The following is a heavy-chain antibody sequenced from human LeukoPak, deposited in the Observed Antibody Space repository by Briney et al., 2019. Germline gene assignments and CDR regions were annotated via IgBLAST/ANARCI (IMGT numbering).Heavy chain of an antibody. CDR2: IKQDGSEK. D-gene: IGHD6-19*01. J-gene: IGHJ4*02. V-gene: IGHV3-7*01. CDR3: AREGQWLVRLFDY. Sequence: GGSLRLSCAASGFTFSSYWMSWVRQSPGKGLEWVANIKQDGSEKYYVDSVKGRFTISRDNAKNSLYLQMNSLRAEDTAVYYCAREGQWLVRLFDYWGQGTLVAVSS. CDR1: GFTFSSYW.